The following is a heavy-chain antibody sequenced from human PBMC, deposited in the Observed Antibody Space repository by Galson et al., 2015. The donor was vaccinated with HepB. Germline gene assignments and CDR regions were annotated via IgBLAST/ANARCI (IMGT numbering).Heavy chain of an antibody. V-gene: IGHV1-8*02. Sequence: SVKVSCKASGGTFSTYAINWVRQATGQGLEWMGWMNPNSGNTGYAQKFQGRVTMTRNTSISTAYMELSSLRSEDTAVYYCARVSSGWYSYYYYYMDVWGKGTTVTVSS. CDR3: ARVSSGWYSYYYYYMDV. J-gene: IGHJ6*03. CDR1: GGTFSTYA. D-gene: IGHD6-19*01. CDR2: MNPNSGNT.